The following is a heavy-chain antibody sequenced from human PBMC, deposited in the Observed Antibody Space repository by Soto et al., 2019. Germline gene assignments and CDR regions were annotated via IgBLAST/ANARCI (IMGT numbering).Heavy chain of an antibody. J-gene: IGHJ6*02. CDR3: ARDEYYDILTGPKALYYYGMDV. Sequence: ASVKVSCKASGFSFTGYYIHWLRQAPGQGLEWMGWINAHSGGTEYAQKFQGRVTLTRDTSISTAYMTLSSLRSDDTAIYYCARDEYYDILTGPKALYYYGMDVWGQGTTVTVSS. D-gene: IGHD3-9*01. CDR1: GFSFTGYY. CDR2: INAHSGGT. V-gene: IGHV1-2*02.